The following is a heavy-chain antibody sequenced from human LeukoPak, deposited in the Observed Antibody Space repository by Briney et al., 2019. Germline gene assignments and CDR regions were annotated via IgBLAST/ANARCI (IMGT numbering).Heavy chain of an antibody. V-gene: IGHV4-59*08. CDR3: ARRGSSLDQ. Sequence: TPSETLSLTCTVSGGSISGYYWSWLRQPPGKGLEWIGYINYSGRTNYNPSLKSRVTISVDTSKNQFSLKLSSVTAADTAVYYCARRGSSLDQWGQGTLVTVSS. D-gene: IGHD6-6*01. CDR2: INYSGRT. J-gene: IGHJ4*02. CDR1: GGSISGYY.